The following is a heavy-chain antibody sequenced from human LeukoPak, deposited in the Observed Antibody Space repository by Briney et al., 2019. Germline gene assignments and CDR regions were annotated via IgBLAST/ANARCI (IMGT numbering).Heavy chain of an antibody. CDR2: ISWNRGSL. CDR1: GFTFDEYA. Sequence: GGSLRLSCAASGFTFDEYAMHWVRQAPGKGLEWVSGISWNRGSLGYGDSVKGRFTISRDNAKNLLYLQMNSLRAEDTAVYYCARMQPLGYCSGGSCYLNAFDIWGQGTMVTVSS. J-gene: IGHJ3*02. D-gene: IGHD2-15*01. CDR3: ARMQPLGYCSGGSCYLNAFDI. V-gene: IGHV3-9*01.